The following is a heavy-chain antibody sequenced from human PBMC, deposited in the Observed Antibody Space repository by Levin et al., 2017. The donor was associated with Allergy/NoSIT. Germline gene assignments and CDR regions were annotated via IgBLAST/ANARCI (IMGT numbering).Heavy chain of an antibody. J-gene: IGHJ6*02. CDR2: IWNDGSSK. CDR1: EFAFSSFG. CDR3: AKDKGPHIYGMDV. V-gene: IGHV3-33*06. Sequence: LSLTCVASEFAFSSFGMHWVRQAPGKGLEGVAVIWNDGSSKYYADSVKGRFTISRDNSKKTLYLQMNRLRVEDTAVYFCAKDKGPHIYGMDVWGQGTTVIVSS.